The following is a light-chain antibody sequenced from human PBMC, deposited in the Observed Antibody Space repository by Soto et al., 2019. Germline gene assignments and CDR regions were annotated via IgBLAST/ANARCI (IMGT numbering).Light chain of an antibody. CDR3: QQSYSTHRT. Sequence: DIQMTQSPSSLSAFVGDRVTITCRASRYINTFLNWYQHKPGKAPALLIYAASSLKSGVPSRFSGSGSGTNFTLTITRLQPEDSATFYCQQSYSTHRTFGQGTKVDI. J-gene: IGKJ1*01. CDR2: AAS. V-gene: IGKV1-39*01. CDR1: RYINTF.